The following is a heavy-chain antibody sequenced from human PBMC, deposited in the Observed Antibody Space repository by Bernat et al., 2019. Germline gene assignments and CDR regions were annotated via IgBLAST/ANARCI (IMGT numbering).Heavy chain of an antibody. CDR2: MSYDGSTQ. Sequence: QVHLVESGGGVVQPGGSLRFSCVASGFTFSYYAMHWVRQAPGKGLEWVAIMSYDGSTQYYADSVKGRFTISRDNSKNTLYLEVNSLRAEDTAVYYCSKDRRREASLDYWGQGTLGTVSS. J-gene: IGHJ4*02. V-gene: IGHV3-30*18. CDR1: GFTFSYYA. CDR3: SKDRRREASLDY. D-gene: IGHD6-6*01.